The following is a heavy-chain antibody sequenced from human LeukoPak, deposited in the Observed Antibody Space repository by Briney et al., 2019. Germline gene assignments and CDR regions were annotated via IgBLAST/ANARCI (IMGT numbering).Heavy chain of an antibody. V-gene: IGHV4-4*02. CDR1: GASISATNW. CDR3: AKVAKGEYDFWSGYYDAFDM. CDR2: VSHSETT. J-gene: IGHJ3*02. Sequence: SETLSLTCDVSGASISATNWWTWVRLPPGKGLEWIGEVSHSETTNYSPSLRGRVRLSVDRTANQFSLRLTSVTAADTAVYYCAKVAKGEYDFWSGYYDAFDMWGQGTMVTVSP. D-gene: IGHD3-3*01.